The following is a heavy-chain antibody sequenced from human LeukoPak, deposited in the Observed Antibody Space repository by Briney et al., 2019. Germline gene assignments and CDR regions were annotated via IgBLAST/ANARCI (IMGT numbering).Heavy chain of an antibody. CDR2: IYYSGST. J-gene: IGHJ4*02. Sequence: SETLSLTCTVSGGSISCYYWSWIRQPPGKGLEWIGYIYYSGSTNYNPSLKSRVTISVDTSKNQFSLKLNSVTAADTAVYYCARDFSSGSYHFDYWGQGTLVTVSS. D-gene: IGHD1-26*01. V-gene: IGHV4-59*01. CDR3: ARDFSSGSYHFDY. CDR1: GGSISCYY.